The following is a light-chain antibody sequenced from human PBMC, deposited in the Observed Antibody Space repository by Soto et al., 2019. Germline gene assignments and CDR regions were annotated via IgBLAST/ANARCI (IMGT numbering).Light chain of an antibody. CDR1: QNVDINY. Sequence: EIVLTQSPGTLSLSPGERATLSCRASQNVDINYLAWYQQKPGQAPRIIIVGASGRATGIPDRFSGSGSGTDFTLTISRLEPEDFAVYYCQQYDNWWTFGQGTKVDVK. J-gene: IGKJ1*01. CDR3: QQYDNWWT. V-gene: IGKV3-20*01. CDR2: GAS.